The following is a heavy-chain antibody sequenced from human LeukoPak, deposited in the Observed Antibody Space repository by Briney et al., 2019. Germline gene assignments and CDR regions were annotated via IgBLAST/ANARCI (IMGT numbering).Heavy chain of an antibody. Sequence: SVKVSCKASGGTFSSYAISWVRQAPGQGLEWMGRIIPIFGTANYAQKFQGRVTTTTDESTSTAYMELSSLRSEDTAVYYCARDMADHYYDSSGYYSFDYWGQGTLVTVSS. CDR3: ARDMADHYYDSSGYYSFDY. J-gene: IGHJ4*02. CDR1: GGTFSSYA. CDR2: IIPIFGTA. D-gene: IGHD3-22*01. V-gene: IGHV1-69*05.